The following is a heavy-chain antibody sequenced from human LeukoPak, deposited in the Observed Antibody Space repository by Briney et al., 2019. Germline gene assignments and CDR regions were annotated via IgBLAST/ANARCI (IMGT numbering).Heavy chain of an antibody. CDR3: IRDLGGRSGH. CDR1: GFTFSSNW. J-gene: IGHJ4*02. V-gene: IGHV3-74*01. Sequence: PGGSLRLSCAASGFTFSSNWTHWVRQAPGKGLVWVSRSNEDGSTTNYADSVKGRFTISRDNAKNTLYLQMNSLTAEDTAVYYCIRDLGGRSGHWGQGTLVTVSS. D-gene: IGHD1-26*01. CDR2: SNEDGSTT.